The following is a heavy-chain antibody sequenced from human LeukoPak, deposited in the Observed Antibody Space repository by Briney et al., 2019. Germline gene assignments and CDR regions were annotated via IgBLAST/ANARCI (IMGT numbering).Heavy chain of an antibody. Sequence: HPGGSLRLSCAASGFIFSHYGMHWVRQAPGKGLEWVAVIWSDGSNRFYAGSVKGRFTISRDNSQNTVFLQMNSLRVEDTAMYYCARDAQRGFDYSNSLEYWGHGTLVTVSS. CDR1: GFIFSHYG. CDR3: ARDAQRGFDYSNSLEY. CDR2: IWSDGSNR. V-gene: IGHV3-33*01. D-gene: IGHD4-11*01. J-gene: IGHJ4*01.